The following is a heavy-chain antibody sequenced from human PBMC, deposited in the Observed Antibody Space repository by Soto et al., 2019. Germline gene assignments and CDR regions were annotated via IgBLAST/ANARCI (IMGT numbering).Heavy chain of an antibody. V-gene: IGHV1-2*02. J-gene: IGHJ4*02. CDR3: ARDPRARRGSY. CDR2: INPNRGGT. Sequence: QVQLVQSGAEVKKPRASVKVSCQASGYTFTGYYMHWVRQAHGQGLEWMGWINPNRGGTNYAKKFQGRGTMTRDTSISTAYMELSRLRSDDTAVYYCARDPRARRGSYWGQGTLVTVSS. CDR1: GYTFTGYY. D-gene: IGHD3-16*01.